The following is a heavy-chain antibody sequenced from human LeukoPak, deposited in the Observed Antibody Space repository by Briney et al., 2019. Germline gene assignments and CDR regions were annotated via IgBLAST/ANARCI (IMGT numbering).Heavy chain of an antibody. V-gene: IGHV4-39*02. J-gene: IGHJ4*02. D-gene: IGHD2-2*02. Sequence: RSSETLSLTCTVSGGSISSSSYYWGWIRQPPGKGLEWIGSIYYSGSTYYNPSLKSRVTISVDTSKNQFSLKLSSVTAADTAVYYCAREVGYCSSTSCYTLDYWGQGTLVTVSS. CDR2: IYYSGST. CDR1: GGSISSSSYY. CDR3: AREVGYCSSTSCYTLDY.